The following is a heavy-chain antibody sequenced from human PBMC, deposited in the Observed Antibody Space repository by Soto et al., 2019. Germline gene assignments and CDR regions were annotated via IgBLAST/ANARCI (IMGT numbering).Heavy chain of an antibody. D-gene: IGHD1-1*01. CDR3: ARDVVVGQVEPWAFDI. J-gene: IGHJ3*02. CDR1: GFTVSSNY. V-gene: IGHV3-66*01. Sequence: WGPLRLSCAASGFTVSSNYMSWVRQAPGKGLEWVSVIYSGGSTYYADSVKGRFTISRDNSKNTLYLQMNSLRAEDTAVYYCARDVVVGQVEPWAFDIWGHGTMVTVSS. CDR2: IYSGGST.